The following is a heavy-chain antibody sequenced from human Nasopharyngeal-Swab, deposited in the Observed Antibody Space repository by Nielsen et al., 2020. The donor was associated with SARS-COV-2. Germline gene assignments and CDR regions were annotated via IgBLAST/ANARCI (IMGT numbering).Heavy chain of an antibody. J-gene: IGHJ4*02. CDR2: ISYDGSNK. CDR3: AKEPTIGEYFDY. D-gene: IGHD3-10*01. V-gene: IGHV3-30*18. Sequence: GESLKISCAASGFTFSSYGMHWVRQAPGKGLEWVAVISYDGSNKYYADSVKGRFTISRDNSKNTLYLQMNSLRAEDTAVYYCAKEPTIGEYFDYWGQGTLVTVSS. CDR1: GFTFSSYG.